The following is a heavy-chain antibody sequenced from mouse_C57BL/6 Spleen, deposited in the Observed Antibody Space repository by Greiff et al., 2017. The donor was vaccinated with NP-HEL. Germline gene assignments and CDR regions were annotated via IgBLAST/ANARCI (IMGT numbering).Heavy chain of an antibody. Sequence: EVQLQQSGAELVKPGASVKLSCTASGFNIKDYYMHWVKQRTEQGLEWIGRIDPEDGETKYAPKFQGKATITADTSPSTAYLQLTSLTSEDTAVQYCASGTAQATGYWGQGTTLTVSS. CDR1: GFNIKDYY. D-gene: IGHD3-2*02. CDR2: IDPEDGET. V-gene: IGHV14-2*01. CDR3: ASGTAQATGY. J-gene: IGHJ2*01.